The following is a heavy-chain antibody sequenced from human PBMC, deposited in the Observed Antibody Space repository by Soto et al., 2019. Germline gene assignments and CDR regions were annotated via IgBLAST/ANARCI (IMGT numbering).Heavy chain of an antibody. V-gene: IGHV2-5*01. CDR3: AQAYKTMWLHDALCS. CDR1: GFSLSIRGLG. J-gene: IGHJ3*02. Sequence: ITLTECGPTLMKPTKPLTLTGTFSGFSLSIRGLGVGLIRQPPGKALEWLGIIYWYDDKPYSPSLRGRFTIKKDTSNTPVFLTMTNMDHVEAATYYRAQAYKTMWLHDALCSWGQWTMVTVSS. D-gene: IGHD1-20*01. CDR2: IYWYDDK.